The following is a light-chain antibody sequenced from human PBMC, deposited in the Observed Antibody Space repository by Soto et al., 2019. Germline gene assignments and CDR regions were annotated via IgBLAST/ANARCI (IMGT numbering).Light chain of an antibody. J-gene: IGKJ5*01. CDR2: AAS. CDR3: QQLHSYPIT. CDR1: QGISSY. V-gene: IGKV1-9*01. Sequence: DIQLTQSASSLSASVGDRVTITYRASQGISSYLAWYQQKPGKAPKLLIYAASTLQSGVPSRFSGSGSGTEFTLTISSLQPEDFATYYCQQLHSYPITFGQGTRLEIK.